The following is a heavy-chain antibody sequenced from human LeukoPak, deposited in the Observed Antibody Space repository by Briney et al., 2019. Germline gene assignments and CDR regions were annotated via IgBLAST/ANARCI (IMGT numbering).Heavy chain of an antibody. V-gene: IGHV3-48*02. CDR3: ARGHCSSASCFSRYFDY. D-gene: IGHD2-2*01. CDR1: GFTFSSYS. J-gene: IGHJ4*01. Sequence: PGGSLRLSCAASGFTFSSYSMNWVRQAPGKGLEWVSYISSSSSTIYYADSVKGRFTISRDNAKNSLYLQMNSLRDEDTAVYYCARGHCSSASCFSRYFDYWGQEPWSPSPQ. CDR2: ISSSSSTI.